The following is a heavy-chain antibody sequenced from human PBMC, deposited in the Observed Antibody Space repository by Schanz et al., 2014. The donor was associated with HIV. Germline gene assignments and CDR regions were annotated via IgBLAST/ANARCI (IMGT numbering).Heavy chain of an antibody. J-gene: IGHJ4*02. CDR1: GFTFSDYY. CDR2: ISHDGGNK. CDR3: ARPTRGIGYCTNGVCYGEDH. Sequence: QVYLVESGGVLVKPGGSLRLSCAAFGFTFSDYYMTWVRQAPGKGLEWVAVISHDGGNKHYGDSVKGRFTISRDNSKNTLFLQMNSLRAEDTAMYHCARPTRGIGYCTNGVCYGEDHWGQGTLVTVSS. V-gene: IGHV3-30*03. D-gene: IGHD2-8*01.